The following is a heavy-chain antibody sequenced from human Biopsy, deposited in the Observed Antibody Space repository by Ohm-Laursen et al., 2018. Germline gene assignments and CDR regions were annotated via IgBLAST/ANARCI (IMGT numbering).Heavy chain of an antibody. CDR1: GDSVTKYY. Sequence: SQTLSLTCTVSGDSVTKYYWSWIRQPPGKGLEWIGHIYYSAMTNYNPSLQSRVSISVDTSRNQVSLTLSSVTAADTAVYYCGRREVVITHDAFDTWGQGTMVTVSS. V-gene: IGHV4-59*08. CDR3: GRREVVITHDAFDT. J-gene: IGHJ3*02. CDR2: IYYSAMT. D-gene: IGHD3-22*01.